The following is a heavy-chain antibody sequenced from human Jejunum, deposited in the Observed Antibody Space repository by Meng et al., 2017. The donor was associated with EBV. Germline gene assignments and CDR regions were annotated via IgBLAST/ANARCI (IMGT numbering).Heavy chain of an antibody. Sequence: GPPVQSGAEVKQPGASVRVSCKASGYTFTGYFIHWVRQAPGQGLEWMGRINPNSGGTSYTQKFQGRVTMTRDTSITTAYMELSRLGSDDTAVYYCARDYSDSSRQGYWGQGTLVTVSS. D-gene: IGHD3-22*01. CDR3: ARDYSDSSRQGY. J-gene: IGHJ4*02. CDR1: GYTFTGYF. V-gene: IGHV1-2*06. CDR2: INPNSGGT.